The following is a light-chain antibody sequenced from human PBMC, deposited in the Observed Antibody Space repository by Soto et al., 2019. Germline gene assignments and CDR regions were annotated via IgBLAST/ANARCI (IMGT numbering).Light chain of an antibody. CDR2: GAS. V-gene: IGKV1-33*01. Sequence: DVQMTQSPSPLSASVGDRVTITCQASQDISNYLNWYQQQPGKAPKLLIYGASNLETGVPSRFSGSGSGTDFTFTISSLQPEDIATYYCQQYDNLPFTFGPGTKVDIK. CDR1: QDISNY. J-gene: IGKJ3*01. CDR3: QQYDNLPFT.